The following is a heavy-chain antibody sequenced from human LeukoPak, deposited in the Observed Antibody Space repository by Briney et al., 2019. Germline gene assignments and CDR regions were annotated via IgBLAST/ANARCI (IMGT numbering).Heavy chain of an antibody. CDR2: ISSSGSTI. CDR1: GFTFSSYE. CDR3: ARDRWVFH. D-gene: IGHD3-16*01. V-gene: IGHV3-48*03. Sequence: GGSLRLSCAASGFTFSSYEMNWVRQAPGKGLEWVSYISSSGSTIYYAESVKGRFTISRENAKNSVYLQMNSLRAEDTAVYYCARDRWVFHWGQGTLVTVSS. J-gene: IGHJ4*02.